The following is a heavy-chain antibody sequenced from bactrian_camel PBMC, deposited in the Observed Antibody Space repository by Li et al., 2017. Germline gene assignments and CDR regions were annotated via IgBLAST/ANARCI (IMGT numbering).Heavy chain of an antibody. V-gene: IGHV3-2*01. CDR1: GFTFSSFY. CDR3: AADPCSWEDGGSHSQFKGIV. J-gene: IGHJ4*01. Sequence: VQLVESGGGLVQPGGSLRLSCAASGFTFSSFYMAWFRQAPGKGLEWVSSISTDGSKTFYADSAKARFTISRDNAKNTLYLQMNSLKPEDTAMYYCAADPCSWEDGGSHSQFKGIVIGARGPRSPSP. D-gene: IGHD6*01. CDR2: ISTDGSKT.